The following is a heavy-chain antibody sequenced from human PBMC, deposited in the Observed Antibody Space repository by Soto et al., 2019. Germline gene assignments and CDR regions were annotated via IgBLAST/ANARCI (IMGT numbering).Heavy chain of an antibody. V-gene: IGHV3-23*01. CDR2: ISRYGDFT. D-gene: IGHD3-22*01. Sequence: EVQLLESGGDLIQPGGSLRLSCAASGFTFNIYAMTWVRQAPGKGLEWVSAISRYGDFTYYADSVEGRFTISRDNSKNTLYLQMNSLRAEDTAVYYCAKDRYLDHDSRGYLFDNWGQGTLVTFSS. CDR3: AKDRYLDHDSRGYLFDN. CDR1: GFTFNIYA. J-gene: IGHJ4*02.